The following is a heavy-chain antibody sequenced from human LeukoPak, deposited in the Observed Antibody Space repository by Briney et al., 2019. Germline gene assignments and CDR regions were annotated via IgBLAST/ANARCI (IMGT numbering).Heavy chain of an antibody. Sequence: SETLSLTCTVSGGSISSYYWSWIRQPPGKGLEWIGYIYYSGSTNYNPSLKSRVTISVDTSKNQFSLKPSSVTAADTAVYYCARSIVYYGMDVWGQGTTVTVSS. CDR3: ARSIVYYGMDV. CDR2: IYYSGST. V-gene: IGHV4-59*01. CDR1: GGSISSYY. D-gene: IGHD1-26*01. J-gene: IGHJ6*02.